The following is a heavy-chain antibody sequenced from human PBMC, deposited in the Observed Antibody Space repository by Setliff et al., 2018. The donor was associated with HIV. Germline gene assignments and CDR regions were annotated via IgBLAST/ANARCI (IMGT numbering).Heavy chain of an antibody. CDR2: ISSSGST. CDR1: NVSINSYY. CDR3: ARDPYCSGDGCFRYYQH. J-gene: IGHJ1*01. Sequence: SETLSLTCTVSNVSINSYYWSWVRQPAGRALEWIGRISSSGSTNYNPSLKSRVKMSIDTSKNQFSLKLSSVTAADTAVYFCARDPYCSGDGCFRYYQHWGRGTLVTVSS. V-gene: IGHV4-4*07. D-gene: IGHD2-15*01.